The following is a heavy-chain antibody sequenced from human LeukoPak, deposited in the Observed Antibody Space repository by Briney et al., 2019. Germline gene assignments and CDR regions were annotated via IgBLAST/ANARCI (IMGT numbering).Heavy chain of an antibody. CDR3: VGTDYGDY. CDR1: GFTFSSYA. CDR2: ISYDGSSK. J-gene: IGHJ4*02. Sequence: PGRSLRLSCAASGFTFSSYAIHWVRQAPGKGLEWVAIISYDGSSKYYADSVKGRFTISRDNSKNTLYLQMNSLRAEDTAVYYCVGTDYGDYWGRGTLVTVSS. V-gene: IGHV3-30*04. D-gene: IGHD4-17*01.